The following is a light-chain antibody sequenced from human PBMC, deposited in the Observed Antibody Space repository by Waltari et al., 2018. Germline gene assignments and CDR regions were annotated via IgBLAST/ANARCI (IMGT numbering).Light chain of an antibody. CDR1: ELGDKY. CDR2: QDT. CDR3: QAWDRGTWV. J-gene: IGLJ3*02. Sequence: SYELTQPPSVSVSPGQTASITCSGDELGDKYACWYQQKPGQSPGLVIYQDTKRPSGIPERFSGSSSGNTATLTIRGTQAMDEADYYCQAWDRGTWVFGGGTKLTVL. V-gene: IGLV3-1*01.